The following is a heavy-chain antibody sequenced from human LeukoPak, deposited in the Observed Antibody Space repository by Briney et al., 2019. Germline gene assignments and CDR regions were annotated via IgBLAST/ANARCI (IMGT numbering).Heavy chain of an antibody. Sequence: PSETLSLTCTVSGGSISSYYWSWIRQPPGKGLEWIGYIYYSGSTNYNPSLKSRVTISVDTSKNQFSLELSSVTAADTAVYYCARGSGRDSSGYYVDYWGQGTLVTVSS. V-gene: IGHV4-59*01. CDR1: GGSISSYY. D-gene: IGHD3-22*01. CDR3: ARGSGRDSSGYYVDY. CDR2: IYYSGST. J-gene: IGHJ4*02.